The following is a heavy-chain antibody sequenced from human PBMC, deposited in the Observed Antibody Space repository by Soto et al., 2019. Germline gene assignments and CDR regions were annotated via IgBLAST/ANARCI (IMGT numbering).Heavy chain of an antibody. CDR3: ARLAYCTNGVCSDYYYMDV. V-gene: IGHV5-51*01. D-gene: IGHD2-8*01. J-gene: IGHJ6*03. CDR1: GYSFTSYW. Sequence: GESLKISCKGSGYSFTSYWIGWVRQMPGKGLEWMGIIYPGDSDTRYSPSFQGQVTISADKSISTAYLQWSSLKASDTAMYYCARLAYCTNGVCSDYYYMDVWGKGTTVTVSS. CDR2: IYPGDSDT.